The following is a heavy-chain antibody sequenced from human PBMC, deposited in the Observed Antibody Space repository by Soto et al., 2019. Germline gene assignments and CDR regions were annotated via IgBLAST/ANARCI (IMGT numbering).Heavy chain of an antibody. Sequence: PSETLSLTCAVSSGSIDNVYWWSWVRQSPGKGLEWIGETSHDGVTNYNPSLKSRVTISVDTSKSQFSLKLSSVTAADTAVYFCARGGWRQIDYWGQGTLVTVSS. CDR2: TSHDGVT. J-gene: IGHJ4*02. V-gene: IGHV4-4*02. D-gene: IGHD3-3*01. CDR3: ARGGWRQIDY. CDR1: SGSIDNVYW.